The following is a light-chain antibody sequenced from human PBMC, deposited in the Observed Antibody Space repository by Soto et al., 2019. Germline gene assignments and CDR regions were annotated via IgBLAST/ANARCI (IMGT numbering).Light chain of an antibody. CDR1: QSISPY. CDR2: AVS. V-gene: IGKV1-39*01. Sequence: DIQMTQSPSSLSASVGDRVTISCRASQSISPYLSWYQQRPGKAPKLLIYAVSSWQSGVPSRFSGSGSGTDFTLTISSLQPEDFATYYCQQTVSTPTFGPGTKVDIK. CDR3: QQTVSTPT. J-gene: IGKJ3*01.